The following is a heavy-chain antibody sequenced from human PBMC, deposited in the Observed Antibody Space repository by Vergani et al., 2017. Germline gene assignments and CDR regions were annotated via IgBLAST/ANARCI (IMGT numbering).Heavy chain of an antibody. CDR3: ATKSCGTPGCQIWYFRE. Sequence: QVHLVESGGGVVQPGRSLRLSCVVSGFTSSYYGMHWVRQAPGKGLEWVAVISYDGTQKYYADSVKGRFTISRDNSKSTLYLQMNSPRTEDTAVYYCATKSCGTPGCQIWYFREWRQATLITDSS. V-gene: IGHV3-30*03. CDR2: ISYDGTQK. J-gene: IGHJ1*01. CDR1: GFTSSYYG. D-gene: IGHD1-1*01.